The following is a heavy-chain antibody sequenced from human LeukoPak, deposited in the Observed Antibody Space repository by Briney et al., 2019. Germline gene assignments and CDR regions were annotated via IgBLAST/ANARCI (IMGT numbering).Heavy chain of an antibody. CDR3: ARSLVETRYCSSTSCPFDY. CDR1: GGSISSYY. V-gene: IGHV4-4*07. D-gene: IGHD2-2*01. J-gene: IGHJ4*02. CDR2: IYTSGST. Sequence: KPSETLSLTCTVSGGSISSYYWSWIRQPAGKGLEWIGRIYTSGSTNYDPSLQSRVTISVDTSKNQFSLKLSSVTAADTAVYYRARSLVETRYCSSTSCPFDYWGQGTLVTVSS.